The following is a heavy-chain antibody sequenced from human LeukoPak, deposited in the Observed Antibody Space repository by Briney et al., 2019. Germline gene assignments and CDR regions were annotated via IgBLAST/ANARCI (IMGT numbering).Heavy chain of an antibody. Sequence: SETLSPTCAVYGGSFSGYYWSWIRQPPGKGLEWIGEISHSGSTNYNPSLKSRVTISVDTSKNQFSLKLSSVTAADTAVYYCARVDSWFDPWGQGTLVTVSS. D-gene: IGHD2-2*03. J-gene: IGHJ5*02. CDR3: ARVDSWFDP. CDR2: ISHSGST. V-gene: IGHV4-34*01. CDR1: GGSFSGYY.